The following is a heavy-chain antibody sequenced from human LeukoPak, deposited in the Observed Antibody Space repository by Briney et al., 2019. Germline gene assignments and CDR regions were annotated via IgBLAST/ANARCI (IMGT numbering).Heavy chain of an antibody. Sequence: PGGSLRLSCAASGFTFSSYWMTWVRQAPGKGLEWVSSISSSSSYIYYADSVKGRFTISRDNAKNSLYLQMNSLRAEDTAVYYCARARTYYDFWSGYYRHNGPGRIDYWGQGTLVTVSS. CDR1: GFTFSSYW. CDR2: ISSSSSYI. V-gene: IGHV3-21*01. D-gene: IGHD3-3*01. J-gene: IGHJ4*02. CDR3: ARARTYYDFWSGYYRHNGPGRIDY.